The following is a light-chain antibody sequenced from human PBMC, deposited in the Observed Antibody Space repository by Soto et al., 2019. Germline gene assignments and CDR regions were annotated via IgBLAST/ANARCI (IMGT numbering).Light chain of an antibody. J-gene: IGKJ4*01. CDR2: DAS. CDR1: QSFSSH. V-gene: IGKV3-11*01. CDR3: QQYGSSPLT. Sequence: EIVLTQSPATLSLSPGERATLSCRASQSFSSHLAWFQQRPGQAPRLLIYDASNRATGIPARFSGRGSGTDFTLTISSLEPEDFAVYYCQQYGSSPLTFGGGTKVDIK.